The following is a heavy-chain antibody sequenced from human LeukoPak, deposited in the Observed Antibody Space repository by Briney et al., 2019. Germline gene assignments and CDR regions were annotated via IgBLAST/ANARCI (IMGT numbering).Heavy chain of an antibody. CDR2: ISSTSAYI. CDR3: ARVAVSGPTGWFDS. J-gene: IGHJ5*01. V-gene: IGHV3-21*01. Sequence: GGSLRHSCAGSGFALKSYSLTWVRQAPGKGLEWVSSISSTSAYIHYADSVKGRFTISRDNVDNVVYLEMNSLGAEDTATYFCARVAVSGPTGWFDSWGQGTLVIVSS. D-gene: IGHD2-8*02. CDR1: GFALKSYS.